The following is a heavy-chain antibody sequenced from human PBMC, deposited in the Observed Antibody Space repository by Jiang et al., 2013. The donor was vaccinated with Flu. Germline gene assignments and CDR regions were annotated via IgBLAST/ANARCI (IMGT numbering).Heavy chain of an antibody. Sequence: GPGLVKPSETLSLTCTVSGGSISSYYWSWIRQPPGKGLEWIGYIYYSGSTNYNPSLKSRVTISVDTSKNQFSLKLSSVTAADTAVYYCARATMSYGDYWEGYFDYWGQGTLVTVSS. CDR2: IYYSGST. J-gene: IGHJ4*02. CDR1: GGSISSYY. D-gene: IGHD4-17*01. V-gene: IGHV4-59*01. CDR3: ARATMSYGDYWEGYFDY.